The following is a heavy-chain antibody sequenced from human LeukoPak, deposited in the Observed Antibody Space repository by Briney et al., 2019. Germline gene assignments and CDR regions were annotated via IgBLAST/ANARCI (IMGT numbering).Heavy chain of an antibody. CDR2: IRSKAYGGTT. V-gene: IGHV3-49*03. CDR1: GFTFGDYA. Sequence: GGSLRLSCTASGFTFGDYAMSWSRQAPGKGLEWVGFIRSKAYGGTTEYAASVKGRFTISRDDSKSIAYLQMNSLKTEDTAVYYCTGATGGSYWGQGTLVTVSS. J-gene: IGHJ4*02. D-gene: IGHD4-17*01. CDR3: TGATGGSY.